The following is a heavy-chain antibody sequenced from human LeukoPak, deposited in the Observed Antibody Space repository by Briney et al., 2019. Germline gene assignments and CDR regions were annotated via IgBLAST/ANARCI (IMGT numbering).Heavy chain of an antibody. CDR2: IYTSGST. J-gene: IGHJ1*01. CDR1: GGSFSGYY. CDR3: ARVAYYYDSSGPKYFQH. Sequence: SETLSLTCAVYGGSFSGYYWSWIRQPAGKGLEWIGRIYTSGSTNYNPSLKSRVTMSVDTSKNQFSLKLSSVTAADTAVYYCARVAYYYDSSGPKYFQHWGRAPWSPSPQ. D-gene: IGHD3-22*01. V-gene: IGHV4-59*10.